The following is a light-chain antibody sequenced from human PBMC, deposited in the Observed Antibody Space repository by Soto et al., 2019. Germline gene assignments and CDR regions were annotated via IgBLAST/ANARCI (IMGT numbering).Light chain of an antibody. Sequence: QSVLTQPPSVSGAPGQRVTLSCTGTTSNLGAGYDVHWYQQLPGAAPKLVIFGNRNRPSGVPERFSGSKSGTSASLAITGLQAEDEADYYCQAYDYTLTASVFGGGTQLTVL. CDR2: GNR. V-gene: IGLV1-40*01. J-gene: IGLJ3*02. CDR3: QAYDYTLTASV. CDR1: TSNLGAGYD.